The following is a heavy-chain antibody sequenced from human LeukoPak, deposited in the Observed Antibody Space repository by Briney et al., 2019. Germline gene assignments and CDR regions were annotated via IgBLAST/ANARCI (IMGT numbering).Heavy chain of an antibody. D-gene: IGHD4-17*01. V-gene: IGHV3-30*04. CDR3: ARELYDDGESWFDP. Sequence: GRSLRLSCAASGFTFRTYGMHWLRQAPGKGPEWVTLISYDGNDKKYGASVKGRFTVSRDNLKNFLYLQMNSLRVEDTAMYYCARELYDDGESWFDPWGQGTLVTVSS. CDR2: ISYDGNDK. J-gene: IGHJ5*02. CDR1: GFTFRTYG.